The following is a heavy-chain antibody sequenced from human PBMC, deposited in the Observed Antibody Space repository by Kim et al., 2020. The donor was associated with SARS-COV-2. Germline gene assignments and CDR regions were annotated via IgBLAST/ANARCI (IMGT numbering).Heavy chain of an antibody. Sequence: SETLSLTCAVYGGSFSGYYWSWIRQPPGKGLEWIGEINHSGSTNYNPSLKSRVTISVDTSKNQFSLKLSSVTAADTAVYYCARVPDRQTVAGKETHRLGYYFDYWGQGTLVTVSS. D-gene: IGHD6-19*01. J-gene: IGHJ4*02. CDR1: GGSFSGYY. V-gene: IGHV4-34*01. CDR3: ARVPDRQTVAGKETHRLGYYFDY. CDR2: INHSGST.